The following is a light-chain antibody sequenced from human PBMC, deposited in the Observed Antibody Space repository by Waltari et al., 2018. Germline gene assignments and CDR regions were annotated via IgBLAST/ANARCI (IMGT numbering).Light chain of an antibody. CDR2: SAS. CDR1: NGVTCSQ. Sequence: SASNGVTCSQFAWYQQKPGHAPTLLIYSASSRATSIPDRFSGSVSWTDFTLTISRLEPEDFAVYYCQQYGTSSYTFGQATKLEIK. J-gene: IGKJ2*01. CDR3: QQYGTSSYT. V-gene: IGKV3-20*01.